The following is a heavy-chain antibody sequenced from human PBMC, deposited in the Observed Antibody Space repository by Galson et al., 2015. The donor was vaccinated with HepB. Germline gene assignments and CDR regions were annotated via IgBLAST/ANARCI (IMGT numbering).Heavy chain of an antibody. CDR1: GGIFSRYT. V-gene: IGHV1-69*06. CDR3: AREGTVAAANPVDY. J-gene: IGHJ4*02. D-gene: IGHD2-2*01. CDR2: ITPLFGTA. Sequence: SCKASGGIFSRYTINWVRQAPGQGLEWMGGITPLFGTAKYAQKFQGRVTITADKSTSTVYMEFSSLRSEDTAIYYCAREGTVAAANPVDYWGQGTLVTVSS.